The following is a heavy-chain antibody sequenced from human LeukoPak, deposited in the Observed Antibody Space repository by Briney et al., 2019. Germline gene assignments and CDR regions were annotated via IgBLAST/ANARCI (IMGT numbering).Heavy chain of an antibody. CDR3: ARSYCTNGVCYTGDAFDI. V-gene: IGHV4-31*03. D-gene: IGHD2-8*01. CDR2: IYYSGST. Sequence: SETLSLTCTVSGGSISSGGYYWSWIRQHPGKGPEWIGYIYYSGSTYYNPSLKSRVTISVDTSKNQFSLKLSSVTAADTAVYYCARSYCTNGVCYTGDAFDIWGQGTMVTVSS. CDR1: GGSISSGGYY. J-gene: IGHJ3*02.